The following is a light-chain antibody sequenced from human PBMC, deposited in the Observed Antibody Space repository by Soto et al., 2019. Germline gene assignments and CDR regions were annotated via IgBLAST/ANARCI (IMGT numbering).Light chain of an antibody. V-gene: IGKV3-15*01. J-gene: IGKJ1*01. CDR2: GAS. Sequence: EIVMTQSPATLPVSLGERATLSCRASQSVNSDLAWYQQKPGQAPRLLIYGASTRATGIPARFSGSGSGTEFTLTITSLQSEDFAVYYCQEYNNWPPWTFGQGTKVEIK. CDR1: QSVNSD. CDR3: QEYNNWPPWT.